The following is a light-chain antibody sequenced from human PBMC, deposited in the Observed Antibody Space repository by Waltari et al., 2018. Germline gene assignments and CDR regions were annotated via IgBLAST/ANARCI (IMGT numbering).Light chain of an antibody. CDR2: GAS. J-gene: IGKJ1*01. V-gene: IGKV3-20*01. Sequence: NVLTQSPGTLSLSPGERATLSCRASQSVSSSYLARHQQKRGQAPRLLSYGASTRATGIPDRFSGSGSGTDFTLTISRLEPEDFAVYYGQQYGSAPRTFGQGTKVEIK. CDR3: QQYGSAPRT. CDR1: QSVSSSY.